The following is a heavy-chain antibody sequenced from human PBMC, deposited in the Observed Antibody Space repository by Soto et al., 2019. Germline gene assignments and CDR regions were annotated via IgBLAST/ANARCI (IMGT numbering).Heavy chain of an antibody. D-gene: IGHD3-22*01. CDR1: GGSISRGVYY. V-gene: IGHV4-31*03. CDR2: IYYSGST. J-gene: IGHJ4*02. CDR3: ARDVADYDSSGYFDY. Sequence: PSETLSLTRPVSGGSISRGVYYWSWNRQHPGKGLEWIGYIYYSGSTYYNPSLKSRVTISVDTSKNQFSLKLSSVTAADTAVYYCARDVADYDSSGYFDYWGQGTLVTVSS.